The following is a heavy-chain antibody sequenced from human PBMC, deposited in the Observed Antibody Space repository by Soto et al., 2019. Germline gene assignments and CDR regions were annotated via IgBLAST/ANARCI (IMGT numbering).Heavy chain of an antibody. Sequence: QVQLVESGGGVVQPGRSLRLSCAASGFTFSSYGMHWVRQARGKGLEWVAVIWYDGSNKYYADSVKGRFTISRDNSKNNLYLQMNRLTAEDTAVYYCARDDSGSSSGKGTLVTVSS. CDR3: ARDDSGSS. V-gene: IGHV3-33*01. D-gene: IGHD1-26*01. CDR1: GFTFSSYG. CDR2: IWYDGSNK. J-gene: IGHJ5*02.